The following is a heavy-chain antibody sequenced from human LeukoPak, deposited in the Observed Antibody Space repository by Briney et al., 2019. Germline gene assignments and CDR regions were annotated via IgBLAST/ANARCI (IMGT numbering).Heavy chain of an antibody. V-gene: IGHV3-21*01. J-gene: IGHJ4*02. CDR2: ISSSSSYI. D-gene: IGHD3-10*01. CDR3: ARDQGLTRITMVRGVIIDY. Sequence: PGGSLRLSCAASGLTFSSYSMNWVRQAPGKGLEWVSSISSSSSYIYYADSVKGRFTISRDNAKNSLYLQMNSLRAEDTAVYYCARDQGLTRITMVRGVIIDYWGQGTLVTVSS. CDR1: GLTFSSYS.